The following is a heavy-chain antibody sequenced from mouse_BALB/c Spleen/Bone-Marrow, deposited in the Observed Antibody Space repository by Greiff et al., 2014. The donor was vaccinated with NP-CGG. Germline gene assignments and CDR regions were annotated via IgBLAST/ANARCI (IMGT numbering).Heavy chain of an antibody. CDR3: ARSGERYGAMDY. J-gene: IGHJ4*01. CDR2: ISNGGTYT. V-gene: IGHV5-4*02. Sequence: EVQRVESGGGLVKPGGSLKLSCAASGFTFSDFYMFWLRQTPEKRLEWVATISNGGTYTYYPDSVKGRFTISRDNAKNNLYLQMSSLKSEDTAMYYCARSGERYGAMDYWGQGTSVTVTS. CDR1: GFTFSDFY. D-gene: IGHD1-1*02.